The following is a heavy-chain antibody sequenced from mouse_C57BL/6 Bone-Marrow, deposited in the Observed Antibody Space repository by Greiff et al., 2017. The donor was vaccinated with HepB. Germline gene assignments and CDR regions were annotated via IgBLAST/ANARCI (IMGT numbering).Heavy chain of an antibody. V-gene: IGHV1-64*01. CDR3: ARRGGSSYPDY. Sequence: VQLQQPGAELVKPGASVKLSCKASGYTFTSYWMHWVKQRPGQGLEWIGMIHPNSGSTNYNEKFKSKATLTVDKSSSTAYMQLSSLTSEDSAVYYCARRGGSSYPDYWGQGTTLTVSS. CDR2: IHPNSGST. D-gene: IGHD1-1*01. J-gene: IGHJ2*01. CDR1: GYTFTSYW.